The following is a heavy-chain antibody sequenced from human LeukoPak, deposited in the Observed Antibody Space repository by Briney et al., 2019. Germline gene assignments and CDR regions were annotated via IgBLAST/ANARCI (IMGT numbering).Heavy chain of an antibody. D-gene: IGHD3-10*01. Sequence: PSQTLSLTCAVSGGSISSSGYSWSWIRQPPGKGLEWIGSIYHSGSTYYNPSLKSRVTISVDTSKNQFSLKLSSVTAADTAVYYCARRRVRGVKAGNWFDPWGQGTLVTVSS. V-gene: IGHV4-30-2*03. CDR1: GGSISSSGYS. CDR2: IYHSGST. CDR3: ARRRVRGVKAGNWFDP. J-gene: IGHJ5*02.